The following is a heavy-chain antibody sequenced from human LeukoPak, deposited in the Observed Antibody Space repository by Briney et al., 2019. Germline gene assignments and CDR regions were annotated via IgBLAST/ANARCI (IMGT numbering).Heavy chain of an antibody. V-gene: IGHV1-2*02. CDR2: INPNSGGT. CDR3: ARGDFAEYFHH. CDR1: GFTFTGYY. D-gene: IGHD3/OR15-3a*01. J-gene: IGHJ1*01. Sequence: ASVTVSFKASGFTFTGYYIHWVRQAPEQGLEWMGWINPNSGGTNYAQKFQGTVTMTRDTSISTAYMELSRLRSDDTAVYYCARGDFAEYFHHWGQGTLVTVSS.